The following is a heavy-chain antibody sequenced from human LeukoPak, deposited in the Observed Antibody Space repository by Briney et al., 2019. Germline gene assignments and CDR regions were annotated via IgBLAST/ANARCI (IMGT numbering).Heavy chain of an antibody. CDR2: IYYSGST. CDR1: GGSISSYY. D-gene: IGHD1-14*01. J-gene: IGHJ4*02. CDR3: ARVKGPLGSPHFDY. Sequence: SETLSLTCTVSGGSISSYYWSWIRQPPGKRLEWIGYIYYSGSTNYNPSLKSRVTISVDTSKNPFSLKLSSVTAADTAVYYCARVKGPLGSPHFDYWGQGTLVTVSS. V-gene: IGHV4-59*01.